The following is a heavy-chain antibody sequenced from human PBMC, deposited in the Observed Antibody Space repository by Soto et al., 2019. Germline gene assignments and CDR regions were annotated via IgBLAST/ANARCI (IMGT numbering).Heavy chain of an antibody. V-gene: IGHV3-23*01. J-gene: IGHJ6*02. CDR1: GFTFSSYA. Sequence: PGGSLRLSCAASGFTFSSYAMSWVRQAPGEGLEWVSAISGSGSNTYYADSVKGRFTISRDNSKNTLFLQMNSLRAEDTAVYYCAKALRYFDWLVRPWNAMDVWGQGTTVTVSS. CDR2: ISGSGSNT. CDR3: AKALRYFDWLVRPWNAMDV. D-gene: IGHD3-9*01.